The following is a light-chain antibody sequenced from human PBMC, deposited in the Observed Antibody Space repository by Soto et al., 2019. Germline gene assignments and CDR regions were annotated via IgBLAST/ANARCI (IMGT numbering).Light chain of an antibody. Sequence: QSVLTQPPSASGTPGQRVTISCSGSSSNIGSNVVNWYQQLPGTAPKLLMYSNNQRPSGVPDRFSGSKSGTSASLAISGLQSEDEADYYCAAWDDSLNGVVFGGGTTLTVL. CDR3: AAWDDSLNGVV. CDR1: SSNIGSNV. J-gene: IGLJ2*01. CDR2: SNN. V-gene: IGLV1-44*01.